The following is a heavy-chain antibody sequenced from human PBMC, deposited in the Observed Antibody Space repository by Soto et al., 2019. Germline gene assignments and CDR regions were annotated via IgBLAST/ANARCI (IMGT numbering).Heavy chain of an antibody. Sequence: ASVKVSCKVSGYSFSEMSMHWVRQTPEKGLEWMGSFDGEDGQTMYAQKFQGRVTMTEDTSADTAYMELSSLRSDDTAVYYCGIPSASGHLCYWRQESRVTVSS. CDR1: GYSFSEMS. J-gene: IGHJ4*02. CDR2: FDGEDGQT. D-gene: IGHD3-10*01. V-gene: IGHV1-24*01. CDR3: GIPSASGHLCY.